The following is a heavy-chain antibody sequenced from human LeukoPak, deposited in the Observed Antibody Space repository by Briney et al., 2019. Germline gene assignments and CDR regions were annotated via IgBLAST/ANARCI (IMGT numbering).Heavy chain of an antibody. Sequence: ASVKVSCKASGGTFSSYAISWVRQAPGQGLEWMGGIIPIFGTANYAQKFQGRVTITTDESTSTAYMELSSLRSEDTAVYYCAELGYCSSTSCRNWFDPWGQGTLVTVSS. J-gene: IGHJ5*02. CDR3: AELGYCSSTSCRNWFDP. V-gene: IGHV1-69*05. CDR1: GGTFSSYA. D-gene: IGHD2-2*01. CDR2: IIPIFGTA.